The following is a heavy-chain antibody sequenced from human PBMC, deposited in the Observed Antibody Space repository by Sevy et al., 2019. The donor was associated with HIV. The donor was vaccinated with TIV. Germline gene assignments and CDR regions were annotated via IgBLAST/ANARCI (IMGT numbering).Heavy chain of an antibody. J-gene: IGHJ5*02. CDR2: INPDSGGT. D-gene: IGHD6-19*01. CDR1: GYTFTGYY. V-gene: IGHV1-2*02. Sequence: ASVKVSCKASGYTFTGYYMHWVRQAPGQRLEWMGWINPDSGGTNCAQKFQGRVTMTRDTSISTAYMELSMLRSDDTAVYYCARERIAVAGTTYNWFDPWGQGTLVTVSS. CDR3: ARERIAVAGTTYNWFDP.